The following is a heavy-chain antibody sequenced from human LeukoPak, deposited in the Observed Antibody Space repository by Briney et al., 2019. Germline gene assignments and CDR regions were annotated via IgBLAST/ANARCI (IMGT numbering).Heavy chain of an antibody. CDR3: ARGKGVAGPFDY. CDR2: ISYDGSNK. Sequence: PGGSLRLSCAASGFTFSSYAMHWVRQAPGKGLEWVAVISYDGSNKYYADSVKGRFTISRDNSKNALYLQMNSLRAEDTAVYYCARGKGVAGPFDYWGQGTLVTVSS. D-gene: IGHD6-19*01. CDR1: GFTFSSYA. V-gene: IGHV3-30-3*01. J-gene: IGHJ4*02.